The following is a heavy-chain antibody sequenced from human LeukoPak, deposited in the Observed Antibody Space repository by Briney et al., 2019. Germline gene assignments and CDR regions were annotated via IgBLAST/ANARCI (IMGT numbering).Heavy chain of an antibody. V-gene: IGHV4-34*01. CDR3: ASMIVGATTSDY. CDR2: INHSGST. J-gene: IGHJ4*02. D-gene: IGHD1-26*01. Sequence: PSETLSLTCAVYGGSFSDYYWSWIRQPPGKGLEWIGEINHSGSTNYNPSLKSRVTISVDTSKNQFSLKLSPVTAADTAVYYCASMIVGATTSDYWGQGTLVTVSS. CDR1: GGSFSDYY.